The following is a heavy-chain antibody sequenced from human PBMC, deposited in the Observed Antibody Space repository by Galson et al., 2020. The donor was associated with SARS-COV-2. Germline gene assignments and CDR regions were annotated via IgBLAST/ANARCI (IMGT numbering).Heavy chain of an antibody. J-gene: IGHJ4*02. CDR2: IDWDDDK. CDR1: GFSLSTSGMC. CDR3: ARQYNALSGASDH. D-gene: IGHD1-20*01. Sequence: SGPKLVKPTQTLTLACTFSGFSLSTSGMCVNWIRQPPGKALEWLARIDWDDDKYYSTSLKTRLTISKDTSKNQVVLIMTNMDPMDTATYYCARQYNALSGASDHWGQGTLVTVSS. V-gene: IGHV2-70*11.